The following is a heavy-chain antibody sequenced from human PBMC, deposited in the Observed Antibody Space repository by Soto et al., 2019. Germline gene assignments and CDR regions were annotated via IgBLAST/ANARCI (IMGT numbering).Heavy chain of an antibody. Sequence: GGSLGLSCAASGFTFSSYAMSWVRQAPGKGLEWVSAISGGGGSTYYADSVKGRVTISRDNSKNTLYLQMNSLRAEDTAVYYCAKVSLGATTITDYSYYGLDVWGQGPTVTVSS. D-gene: IGHD1-26*01. J-gene: IGHJ6*02. CDR1: GFTFSSYA. CDR3: AKVSLGATTITDYSYYGLDV. V-gene: IGHV3-23*01. CDR2: ISGGGGST.